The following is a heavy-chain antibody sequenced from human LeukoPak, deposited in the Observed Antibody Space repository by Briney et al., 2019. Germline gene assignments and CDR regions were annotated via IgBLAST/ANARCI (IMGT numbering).Heavy chain of an antibody. CDR3: AREGGPYRPLDY. CDR1: GGSISHYY. V-gene: IGHV4-59*12. J-gene: IGHJ4*02. Sequence: PSETLSLTCTVSGGSISHYYWSWIRQPPGKGLEWIGYVFYSGSTNYNPSLESRVTMSVDMSENHISLKLTSVTAADTAVYYCAREGGPYRPLDYSGQGTLVTVSS. CDR2: VFYSGST.